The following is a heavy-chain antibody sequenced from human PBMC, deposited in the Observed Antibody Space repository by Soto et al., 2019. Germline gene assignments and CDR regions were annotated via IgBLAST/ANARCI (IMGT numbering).Heavy chain of an antibody. CDR1: GGSISSYY. V-gene: IGHV4-59*01. J-gene: IGHJ4*02. D-gene: IGHD4-17*01. CDR2: IYYSGST. Sequence: SETLSLTCPFSGGSISSYYWIWIRQPPGKGLEWIGYIYYSGSTNYNPSLKSRVTISVDTSKNQFSLKLSSVTAADTAVYYCASYLTVTGFDYWGQGTLVTVSS. CDR3: ASYLTVTGFDY.